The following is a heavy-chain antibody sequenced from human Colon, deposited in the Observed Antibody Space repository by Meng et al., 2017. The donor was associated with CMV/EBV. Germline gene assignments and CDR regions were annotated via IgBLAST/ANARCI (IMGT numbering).Heavy chain of an antibody. Sequence: QVQLQQSGPGLVKPSQTLSLTCAHSGDSVSSNSAAWNWIRQSPSRGLEWLGRTYYRSKYYNDYALSVKSRITINPDTSKNQFSLQLNSVTPEDTAIYYCARDWGDVRGGFDLWGQGTLCTVSS. J-gene: IGHJ4*02. V-gene: IGHV6-1*01. CDR3: ARDWGDVRGGFDL. CDR2: TYYRSKYYN. D-gene: IGHD3-10*02. CDR1: GDSVSSNSAA.